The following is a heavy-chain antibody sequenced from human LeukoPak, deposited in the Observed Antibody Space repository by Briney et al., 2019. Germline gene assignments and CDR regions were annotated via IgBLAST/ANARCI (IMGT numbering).Heavy chain of an antibody. J-gene: IGHJ4*02. V-gene: IGHV4-59*12. Sequence: SETLSLTCTVSGDSISPYYWSWIRQPPGKGLEWIGYISYSGSTNYNPSLKSRVTISLDTSKNQFSLKLSSVTAADTAVYYCARVGYSSGWYEDDYWGQGTQVTVSS. CDR2: ISYSGST. CDR1: GDSISPYY. CDR3: ARVGYSSGWYEDDY. D-gene: IGHD6-19*01.